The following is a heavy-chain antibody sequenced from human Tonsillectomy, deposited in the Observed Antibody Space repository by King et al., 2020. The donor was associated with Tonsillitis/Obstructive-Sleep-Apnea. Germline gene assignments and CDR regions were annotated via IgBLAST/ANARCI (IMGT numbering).Heavy chain of an antibody. J-gene: IGHJ4*02. CDR3: AVTMVRGVIITYFDY. V-gene: IGHV3-30*04. CDR2: ISYDGSNK. CDR1: GFTFSSYA. Sequence: HVQLVESGGGVVQPGRSLRLSCAASGFTFSSYAMHWVRQAPGKGLEWVAVISYDGSNKYYADSVKGRFTISRDNSKNTLYLQMNSLRAEDTAVYYCAVTMVRGVIITYFDYWGQGTLVTVSS. D-gene: IGHD3-10*01.